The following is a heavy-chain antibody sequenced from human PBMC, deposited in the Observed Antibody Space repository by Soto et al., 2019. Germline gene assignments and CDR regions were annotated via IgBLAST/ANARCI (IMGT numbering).Heavy chain of an antibody. CDR3: ARSRRSTAIQYDH. V-gene: IGHV4-34*01. CDR2: INHSGST. Sequence: PLVTLSLTRAVYGGSFSGYDGSWIRQPPGKGLEWIGEINHSGSTNYNPSLKSRVTISVDTSKNQFSLKLRFDDTAVHYCARSRRSTAIQYDHWGQGTLVTVSS. CDR1: GGSFSGYD. J-gene: IGHJ4*02. D-gene: IGHD2-21*02.